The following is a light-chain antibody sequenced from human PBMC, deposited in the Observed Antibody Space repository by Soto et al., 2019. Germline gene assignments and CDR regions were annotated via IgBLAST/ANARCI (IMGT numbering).Light chain of an antibody. J-gene: IGLJ2*01. Sequence: QSVLTQPPSVSGAPGQRVTISCTGSSSNIGAGYDVHWYQQLPGTAPKLLIYGNNNRPSGVPDRFSGSKSGTSASLAITGLQAEDEADYYCQSYDSSLSAHVVFGGGTKVTVL. CDR2: GNN. V-gene: IGLV1-40*01. CDR1: SSNIGAGYD. CDR3: QSYDSSLSAHVV.